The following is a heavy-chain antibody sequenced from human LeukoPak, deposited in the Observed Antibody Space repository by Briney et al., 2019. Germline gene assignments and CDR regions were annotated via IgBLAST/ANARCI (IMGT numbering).Heavy chain of an antibody. CDR2: ISYDGSNK. Sequence: GGSLRLSCAASGFTFSSYGMHWVRQAPGKGLEWVAVISYDGSNKYYADSVKGRFTISRDNSKNTLYLQMNSLRAEDTAVYYCAKLFLSGDYGTSFLDYWGQGTLVTVSS. CDR1: GFTFSSYG. CDR3: AKLFLSGDYGTSFLDY. J-gene: IGHJ4*02. V-gene: IGHV3-30*18. D-gene: IGHD4/OR15-4a*01.